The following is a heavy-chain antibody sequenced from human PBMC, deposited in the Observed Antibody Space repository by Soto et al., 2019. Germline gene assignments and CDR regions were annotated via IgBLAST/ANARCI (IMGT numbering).Heavy chain of an antibody. CDR3: VKDGIRGIHIDK. V-gene: IGHV3-23*01. J-gene: IGHJ4*02. CDR2: VSVDPGNT. Sequence: GGSLRLSCTASGFTLSSYPMSWVRQTPGKGLQWVASVSVDPGNTYYADSVKGRFTISRDNSIYTLYLQMNNVTAEDTAIYYCVKDGIRGIHIDKWGQGTLVTVSS. CDR1: GFTLSSYP.